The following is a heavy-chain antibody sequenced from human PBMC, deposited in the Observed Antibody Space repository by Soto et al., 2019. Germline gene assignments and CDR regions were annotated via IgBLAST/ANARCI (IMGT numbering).Heavy chain of an antibody. V-gene: IGHV3-15*01. CDR3: AISAEWFGELSLQSYYGMDV. D-gene: IGHD3-10*01. Sequence: GGSLRLSCAASGFTSTNAWMSWVRQAPGKGLEWVGRIKSKSDGGATDYAAPVKGRFTISRDESKNTLYLQMNSLRAEDTAVYYCAISAEWFGELSLQSYYGMDVWGQGTTVTVSS. CDR1: GFTSTNAW. CDR2: IKSKSDGGAT. J-gene: IGHJ6*02.